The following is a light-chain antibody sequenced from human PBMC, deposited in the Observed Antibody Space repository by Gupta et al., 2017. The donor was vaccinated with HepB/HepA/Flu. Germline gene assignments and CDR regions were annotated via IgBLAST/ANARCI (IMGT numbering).Light chain of an antibody. CDR3: AAWDDSLNVMV. V-gene: IGLV1-44*01. J-gene: IGLJ2*01. CDR2: GNS. Sequence: QSGLTQPPSAPGAPGQRVPISCSGTSSKAGSKRVSWYQHLPGPAPKLLIYGNSQRPSGVPDRFSGSNSDTSASLAISGLRPEDAADYYCAAWDDSLNVMVFGGGTKLTV. CDR1: SSKAGSKR.